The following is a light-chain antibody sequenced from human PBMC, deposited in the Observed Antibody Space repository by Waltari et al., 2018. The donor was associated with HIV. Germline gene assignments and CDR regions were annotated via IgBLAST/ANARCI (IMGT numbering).Light chain of an antibody. V-gene: IGLV3-21*02. J-gene: IGLJ1*01. CDR3: QVCDTSNDHPYV. CDR2: DYR. CDR1: NIGRKG. Sequence: SYVLTQPPSVSVAPGQTASITCGGNNIGRKGVHWDPHHPVPAPVLFFYDYRGRPSRIPEPFSGSNSANTATLTISTVEAGDEADYYCQVCDTSNDHPYVFGTGTKVTVL.